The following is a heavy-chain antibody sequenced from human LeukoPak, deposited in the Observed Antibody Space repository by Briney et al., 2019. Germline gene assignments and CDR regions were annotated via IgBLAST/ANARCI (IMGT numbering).Heavy chain of an antibody. V-gene: IGHV3-23*01. CDR1: GFTFSNYA. CDR3: VKFERTVAGPYNWFDP. D-gene: IGHD6-19*01. CDR2: ISDSGGHT. J-gene: IGHJ5*02. Sequence: GGSLRLSCSASGFTFSNYAMSWVRQAPGKGLEWVAGISDSGGHTYYADSVKGRFTISRDNPKNTLYLQMNSLRVEDTAVYYSVKFERTVAGPYNWFDPWGQGTLVTVSS.